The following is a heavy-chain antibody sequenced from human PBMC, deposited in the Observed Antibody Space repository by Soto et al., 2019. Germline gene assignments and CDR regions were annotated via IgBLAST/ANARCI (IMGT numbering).Heavy chain of an antibody. CDR2: IWYDGINK. Sequence: QVQLVESGGGVVQPGRSLRLSCAASGFTFSSYGMHWVRQAPVKGLEWVAVIWYDGINKYYADSVKGRFTISRDNSKNTLYLQMSSLRAEDTAVYYCARDLASAIAAAGQDAYNWFDPWGQGTLVTVSS. J-gene: IGHJ5*02. CDR3: ARDLASAIAAAGQDAYNWFDP. D-gene: IGHD6-13*01. V-gene: IGHV3-33*01. CDR1: GFTFSSYG.